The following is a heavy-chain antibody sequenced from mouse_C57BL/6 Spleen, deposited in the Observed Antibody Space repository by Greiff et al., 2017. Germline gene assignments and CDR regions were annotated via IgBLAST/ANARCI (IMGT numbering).Heavy chain of an antibody. CDR1: GFTFSSYA. D-gene: IGHD4-1*01. J-gene: IGHJ4*01. Sequence: EVHLVESGGGLVKPGGSLKLSCAASGFTFSSYAMSWVRQTPEKRLEWVATISDGGSYTYYPANVKGRFTISRDNAKNNLYLQMSHLTSEDTAMXYCARDRTGYYAMDYWGQGTSVTVSS. V-gene: IGHV5-4*01. CDR3: ARDRTGYYAMDY. CDR2: ISDGGSYT.